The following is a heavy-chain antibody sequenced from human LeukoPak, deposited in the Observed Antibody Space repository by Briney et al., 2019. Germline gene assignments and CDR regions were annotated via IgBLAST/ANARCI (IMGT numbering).Heavy chain of an antibody. CDR1: GGSVSSGIDY. V-gene: IGHV4-61*01. J-gene: IGHJ4*02. CDR3: ARVRAAGSGPYY. CDR2: ISDSGGS. Sequence: SETLSHLLSVFGGSVSSGIDYWSWIRQPPGEGLEWIAYISDSGGSDYNPSLRGRVTISLDTSKNQFSLRLTSVTAADTAVYYCARVRAAGSGPYYWGQGSHITDSS. D-gene: IGHD6-13*01.